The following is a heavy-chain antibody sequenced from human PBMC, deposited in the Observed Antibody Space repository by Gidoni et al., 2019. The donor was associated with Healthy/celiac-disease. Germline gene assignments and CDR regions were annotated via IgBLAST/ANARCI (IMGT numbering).Heavy chain of an antibody. V-gene: IGHV4-38-2*01. CDR2: IYHSGST. D-gene: IGHD1-26*01. Sequence: QVQLPESGPGLVKPSETLSLTCAVSGYSISSGYYWGWIRQPPGKGLEWIGSIYHSGSTYYNPSLKSRVTISVDTSKNQFSLKLSSVTAADTAVYYCARVTGATRHYYFDYWGQGTLVTVFS. CDR3: ARVTGATRHYYFDY. CDR1: GYSISSGYY. J-gene: IGHJ4*02.